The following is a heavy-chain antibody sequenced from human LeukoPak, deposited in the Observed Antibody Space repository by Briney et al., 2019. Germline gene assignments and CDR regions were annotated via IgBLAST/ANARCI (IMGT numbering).Heavy chain of an antibody. CDR2: ISNNGGYT. V-gene: IGHV3-23*01. D-gene: IGHD2-15*01. Sequence: GGCLRLSCAASGFTFSSSAMSWVRQAPGKGLEWLSAISNNGGYTYYADSVQGRFTISRDNSKSTLCLQMNSLRAEDMAVYYCAKQLGYCSDGSCYFPYWGQGTLVTVSS. J-gene: IGHJ4*02. CDR1: GFTFSSSA. CDR3: AKQLGYCSDGSCYFPY.